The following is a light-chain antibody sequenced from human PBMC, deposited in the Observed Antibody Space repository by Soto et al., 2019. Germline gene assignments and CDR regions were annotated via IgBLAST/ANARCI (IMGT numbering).Light chain of an antibody. J-gene: IGKJ4*01. Sequence: DIQMTQSPSSLSASVGDRVTITCRASLSINTYLNWYQQKPGKVPKLLIYAASSLQSGVPSRFSGGGSGTVFTRTISSLQREDLATYYCQPSYSTVLTFGGGTKLEIK. CDR2: AAS. CDR1: LSINTY. V-gene: IGKV1-39*01. CDR3: QPSYSTVLT.